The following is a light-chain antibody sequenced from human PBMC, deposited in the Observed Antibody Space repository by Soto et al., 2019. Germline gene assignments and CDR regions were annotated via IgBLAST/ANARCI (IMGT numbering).Light chain of an antibody. CDR1: QSVRSGY. CDR3: QQYGSSPRT. V-gene: IGKV3-20*01. Sequence: EIVLTQSPGTLSLSPGERATLSCRASQSVRSGYLAWYQQKPGQAPRLLIYGASSRATGIPDRFSGSGSGTEFTLAISRLEPEDFAVYSCQQYGSSPRTFGQGTKLEIK. J-gene: IGKJ2*01. CDR2: GAS.